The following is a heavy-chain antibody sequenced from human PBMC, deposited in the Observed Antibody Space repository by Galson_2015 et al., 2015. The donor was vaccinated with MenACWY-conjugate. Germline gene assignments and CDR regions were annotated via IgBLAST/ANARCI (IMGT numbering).Heavy chain of an antibody. CDR3: AREGSSRYHSDYFCCAS. Sequence: CAISGDSVSSNSAAWNWIRQPPSRGFEWLGRTYYRSQWHYDYAVSVQGRMTINPDTSKNEISLQLHSVTPEDTAVYYCAREGSSRYHSDYFCCASWGQGTLVTVSS. D-gene: IGHD3-22*01. CDR2: TYYRSQWHY. V-gene: IGHV6-1*01. J-gene: IGHJ5*02. CDR1: GDSVSSNSAA.